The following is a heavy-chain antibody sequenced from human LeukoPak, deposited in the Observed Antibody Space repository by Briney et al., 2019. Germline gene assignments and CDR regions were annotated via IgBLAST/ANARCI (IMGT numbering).Heavy chain of an antibody. D-gene: IGHD3-22*01. J-gene: IGHJ3*02. CDR1: GFTFSSYG. CDR3: ARDLGNYDSSGHGAFDI. Sequence: QTGGSLRLSCAASGFTFSSYGMHWVRQAPGKGLEWVAFIRYDGSNKYYADSVKGRFTISRDNSKNTLYLQMNSLRAEDTAVYYCARDLGNYDSSGHGAFDIWGQGTMVTVSS. V-gene: IGHV3-30*02. CDR2: IRYDGSNK.